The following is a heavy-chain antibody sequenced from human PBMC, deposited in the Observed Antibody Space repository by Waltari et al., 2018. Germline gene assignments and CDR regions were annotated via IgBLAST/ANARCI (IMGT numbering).Heavy chain of an antibody. V-gene: IGHV3-49*05. CDR3: SSTYYYGSGSYYLFDY. CDR1: GFSFGDYA. Sequence: QLVESGGGLVKPGRSLRLSCTASGFSFGDYAMSWFRQAPGKGLEWVGLIRGKAYGGTTDYAASVKGRVTISRDDSKRIAYLQMNSLKTEDTAVYHCSSTYYYGSGSYYLFDYWGQGTLVTVSS. J-gene: IGHJ4*02. D-gene: IGHD3-10*01. CDR2: IRGKAYGGTT.